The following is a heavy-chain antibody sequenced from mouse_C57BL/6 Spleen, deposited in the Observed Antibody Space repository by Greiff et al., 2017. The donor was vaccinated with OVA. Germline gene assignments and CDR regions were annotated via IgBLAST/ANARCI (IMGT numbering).Heavy chain of an antibody. CDR1: GYSFTDYN. D-gene: IGHD3-1*01. J-gene: IGHJ4*01. CDR2: INPNYGTT. CDR3: ASGESFGNAMDY. V-gene: IGHV1-39*01. Sequence: EVKLQESGPELVKPGASVKISCKASGYSFTDYNMNWVKQSNGKSLEWIGVINPNYGTTSYNQKFKGKATLTVDQSSSTAYMQLNSLTSEDSAVYYCASGESFGNAMDYWGQGTSVTVSS.